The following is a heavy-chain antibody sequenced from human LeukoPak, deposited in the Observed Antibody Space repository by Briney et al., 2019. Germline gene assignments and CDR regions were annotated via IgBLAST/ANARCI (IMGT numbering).Heavy chain of an antibody. V-gene: IGHV3-74*01. CDR2: INSDGSST. Sequence: PGGSLRLSCAASGFTFKSYWMHWVRHVPGRGLVWASRINSDGSSTSYADSVKGRFTISRDNAKNTLFLQMNGLRAEDTAVYYCVRGDFWSGAAYYYYYMDVWGKGTTVTVSS. J-gene: IGHJ6*03. CDR3: VRGDFWSGAAYYYYYMDV. CDR1: GFTFKSYW. D-gene: IGHD3-3*01.